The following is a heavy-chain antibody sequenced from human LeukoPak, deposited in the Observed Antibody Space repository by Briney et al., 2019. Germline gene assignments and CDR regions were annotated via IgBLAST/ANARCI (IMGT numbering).Heavy chain of an antibody. J-gene: IGHJ6*04. Sequence: SETLSLTCAVYGGSLSGYYWSWIRQPPGKGLEWMGEINHSGSTNYNPSLKSRVTISVDTSKNQFSLKLSSVTAADTAVYYCARGVYCSGGSCYDRGGYYGMDVWGKGTTVTVSS. CDR2: INHSGST. V-gene: IGHV4-34*01. D-gene: IGHD2-15*01. CDR1: GGSLSGYY. CDR3: ARGVYCSGGSCYDRGGYYGMDV.